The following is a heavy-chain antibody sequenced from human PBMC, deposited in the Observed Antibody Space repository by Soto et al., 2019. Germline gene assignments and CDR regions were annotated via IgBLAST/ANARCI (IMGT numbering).Heavy chain of an antibody. V-gene: IGHV4-31*04. CDR2: IYYSGSI. Sequence: QVRLQESGPGLVKPSQTLSLTCTVSGGSVSSAAYYWSWIRQHPGKCLEWIGYIYYSGSINYNPSLQSRPTISIDTSNNQVSLKLSSVTAADTAVYFCATRNLAQDAFDIWGQGTMVTVSS. CDR1: GGSVSSAAYY. J-gene: IGHJ3*02. D-gene: IGHD1-1*01. CDR3: ATRNLAQDAFDI.